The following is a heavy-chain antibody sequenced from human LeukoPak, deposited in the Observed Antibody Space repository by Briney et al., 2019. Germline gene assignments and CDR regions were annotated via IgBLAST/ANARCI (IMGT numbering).Heavy chain of an antibody. CDR3: ARQYCTATNCYPYSDF. CDR2: INPDTGNT. Sequence: ASVKVSCKASGYTFIGYYLHWVRQAPGQGLEWMGGINPDTGNTDSAQKFQGRVTMTRDTSINTVYMEVSRLKSDDTALYYCARQYCTATNCYPYSDFWGQGTLVTVSS. D-gene: IGHD2-2*01. J-gene: IGHJ4*02. CDR1: GYTFIGYY. V-gene: IGHV1-2*02.